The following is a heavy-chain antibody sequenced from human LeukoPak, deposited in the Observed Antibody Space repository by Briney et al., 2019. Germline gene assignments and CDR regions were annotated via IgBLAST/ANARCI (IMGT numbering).Heavy chain of an antibody. V-gene: IGHV4-39*01. CDR2: IYYSGST. J-gene: IGHJ4*02. Sequence: SETLSLTCTVSGGSISSSSYYWGWIRQPPGKGLEWIGSIYYSGSTYYNPSLKNRVTISVDTSKNQFSLKLSSVTAADTAVYYCASYFWSGYYTTVFDYWGQGTLVTVSS. CDR1: GGSISSSSYY. D-gene: IGHD3-3*01. CDR3: ASYFWSGYYTTVFDY.